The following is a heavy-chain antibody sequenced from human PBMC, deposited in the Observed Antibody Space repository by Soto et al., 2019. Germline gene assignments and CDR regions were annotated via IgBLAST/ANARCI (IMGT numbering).Heavy chain of an antibody. CDR1: GFTFSSYA. D-gene: IGHD3-22*01. V-gene: IGHV3-23*01. J-gene: IGHJ4*02. Sequence: EVQLLESGGGLVQPGGSVRLSCAASGFTFSSYAMSWVRKAPGKGLEWVSAVSGSGGTTYYADSVKGRFTISRDNSKNTVYLQMNSLRVEATAVYYCAKWYYYDSRPRKYFDYWGQGTLVIVSS. CDR2: VSGSGGTT. CDR3: AKWYYYDSRPRKYFDY.